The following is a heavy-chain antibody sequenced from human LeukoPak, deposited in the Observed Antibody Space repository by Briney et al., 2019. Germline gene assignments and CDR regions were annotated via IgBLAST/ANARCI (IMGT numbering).Heavy chain of an antibody. Sequence: PGGSLRLSCAASGFTFSSYGMHWVRQAPGKGLEWVAFIRYDGSNKYYADSVKGRFTISRDNSKNTLYLQMNSLKTDDTAVYYCARDLSLPSFTDVPDYWGQGTLVTVSS. CDR2: IRYDGSNK. J-gene: IGHJ4*02. V-gene: IGHV3-30*02. CDR1: GFTFSSYG. D-gene: IGHD2-2*01. CDR3: ARDLSLPSFTDVPDY.